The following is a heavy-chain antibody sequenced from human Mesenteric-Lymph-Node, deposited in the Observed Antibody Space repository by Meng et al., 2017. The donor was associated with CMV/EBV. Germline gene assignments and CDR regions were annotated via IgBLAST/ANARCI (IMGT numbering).Heavy chain of an antibody. J-gene: IGHJ6*02. CDR2: IYHSGST. CDR3: ARALGGYYYYAMDV. D-gene: IGHD3-16*01. V-gene: IGHV4-38-2*02. CDR1: GYSISSGYY. Sequence: SETLSLTCTVSGYSISSGYYWGWIRQPPGKGLEWIGSIYHSGSTYYNPSLKSRVTISVDTSKNQFSMKLSSVTAADTAVYYCARALGGYYYYAMDVWGQGTTVAVSS.